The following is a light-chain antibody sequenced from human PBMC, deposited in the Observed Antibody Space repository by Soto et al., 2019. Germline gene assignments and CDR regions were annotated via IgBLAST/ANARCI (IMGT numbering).Light chain of an antibody. CDR3: QQYGSSPPRT. Sequence: EIVLPQSPGTLSLSPGEIATLSCRASQSVSSSYLAWYQQKPGQAPRLLIYGASSRATGIPDRFSGSGSGTDFTLTISRLEPEDFAVYYCQQYGSSPPRTFGQGTKLEIK. CDR1: QSVSSSY. J-gene: IGKJ2*01. V-gene: IGKV3-20*01. CDR2: GAS.